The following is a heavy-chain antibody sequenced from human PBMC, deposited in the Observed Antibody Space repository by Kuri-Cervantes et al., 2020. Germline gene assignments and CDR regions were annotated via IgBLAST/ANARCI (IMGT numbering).Heavy chain of an antibody. CDR1: GFTFSSFW. V-gene: IGHV3-74*01. Sequence: GGSLRLSCAASGFTFSSFWMHWVRLAPGKGLVWVSRIKTDGTSTAYADSVKGRFTISRDNAKNSLYLQMNSLRAEDTAVYYCARGDSMDIVVVPAAMPVGNWFDPWGQGTLVTVSS. CDR3: ARGDSMDIVVVPAAMPVGNWFDP. CDR2: IKTDGTST. J-gene: IGHJ5*02. D-gene: IGHD2-2*03.